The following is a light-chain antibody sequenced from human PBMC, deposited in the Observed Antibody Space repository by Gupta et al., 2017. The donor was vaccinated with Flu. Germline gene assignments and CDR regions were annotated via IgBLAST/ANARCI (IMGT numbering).Light chain of an antibody. CDR2: ATS. V-gene: IGKV3-20*01. CDR1: QTVSSSY. CDR3: QQYGSTPRT. J-gene: IGKJ1*01. Sequence: EIVLTQSPGTLSLSPGEGAILSCRASQTVSSSYLAWYQRKPGQAPRLLIYATSSRATGIPDRFSGSGSGTHFTLTISRLEPEDFAVYFCQQYGSTPRTFGQGTKVEVK.